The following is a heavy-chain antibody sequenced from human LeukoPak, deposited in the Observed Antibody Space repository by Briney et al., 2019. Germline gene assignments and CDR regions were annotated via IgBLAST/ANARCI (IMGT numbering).Heavy chain of an antibody. V-gene: IGHV3-48*02. D-gene: IGHD4/OR15-4a*01. CDR2: INTGGIAT. J-gene: IGHJ3*02. CDR1: GFIFRSYS. CDR3: AREGFYGGFDI. Sequence: PGGSLRLSCAASGFIFRSYSMIWVRQAPGKGLEWVSYINTGGIATSYAESVKGRFTISRDNAKISLNLQMNSLRDEDTAVYYCAREGFYGGFDIWGQGTMVTVSS.